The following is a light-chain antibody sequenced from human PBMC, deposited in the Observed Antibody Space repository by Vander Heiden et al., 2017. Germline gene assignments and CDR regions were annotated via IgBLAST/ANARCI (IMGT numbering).Light chain of an antibody. CDR3: QQYYSTPWT. CDR1: QSVLYSSNNKNY. CDR2: WAS. Sequence: DIVMTQSPDSLAVSLGERATINCKSSQSVLYSSNNKNYLAWYQQKPVQPPKLLIYWASTRESGVPDRFSGSGSGTDFTLTISSLQAEDVAVYYCQQYYSTPWTFGPGTKVEIK. V-gene: IGKV4-1*01. J-gene: IGKJ1*01.